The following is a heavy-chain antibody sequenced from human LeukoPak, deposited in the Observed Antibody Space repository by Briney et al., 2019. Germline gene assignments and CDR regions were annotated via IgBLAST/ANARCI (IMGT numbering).Heavy chain of an antibody. Sequence: SETLSLTCSVCGCSINSYYWSWMRQPPGKGLQWIGYIYSSGSTKYNPSLKSRVTISVETSKNQFFLKQSSVTAADTAVYYCAGQVGDIYYYYYMDVWVKGTTVTVSS. CDR3: AGQVGDIYYYYYMDV. CDR2: IYSSGST. V-gene: IGHV4-4*09. D-gene: IGHD3-22*01. J-gene: IGHJ6*03. CDR1: GCSINSYY.